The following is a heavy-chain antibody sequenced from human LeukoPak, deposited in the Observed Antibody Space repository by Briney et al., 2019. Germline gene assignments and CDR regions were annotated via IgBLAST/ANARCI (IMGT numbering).Heavy chain of an antibody. V-gene: IGHV4-39*01. CDR3: VAGTLVAAGADAFDI. D-gene: IGHD6-25*01. CDR1: GGSISSGRYF. J-gene: IGHJ3*02. CDR2: MYYSGST. Sequence: SDTLSLTCSVSGGSISSGRYFWGWIRQTPGKGLEWIGTMYYSGSTYYNPSLKSRVPMSVNTSKNQFSLKLNSVTAADTAVYYCVAGTLVAAGADAFDIWGQGTMVTVSS.